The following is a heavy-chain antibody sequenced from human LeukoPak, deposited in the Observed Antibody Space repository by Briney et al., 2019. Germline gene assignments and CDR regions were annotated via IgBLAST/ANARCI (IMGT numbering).Heavy chain of an antibody. Sequence: SEALSLTCTVSGGSISGYYWSWIRQPPGKGLEWIGYIYHRGSTYYNPSLKSRVTISVDRSKNQFSLKLSSVTAADTAVYYCARADPMVRGVIITGEAYWGQGTLVTV. CDR1: GGSISGYY. CDR2: IYHRGST. D-gene: IGHD3-10*01. CDR3: ARADPMVRGVIITGEAY. V-gene: IGHV4-30-2*01. J-gene: IGHJ4*02.